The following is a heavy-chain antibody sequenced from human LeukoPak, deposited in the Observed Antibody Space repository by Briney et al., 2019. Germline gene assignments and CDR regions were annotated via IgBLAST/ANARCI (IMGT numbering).Heavy chain of an antibody. V-gene: IGHV4-59*12. J-gene: IGHJ5*02. CDR1: GGSISSYY. CDR3: ARASVTMVRGVIIKDARFDP. Sequence: PSETLSLTCTVSGGSISSYYWSWIRQPPGKGLEWIGYIYYSGSTNYNPSLKSRVTISVDTSKNQFSLKLSSVTAADTAVYYCARASVTMVRGVIIKDARFDPWGQGTLVTVSS. CDR2: IYYSGST. D-gene: IGHD3-10*01.